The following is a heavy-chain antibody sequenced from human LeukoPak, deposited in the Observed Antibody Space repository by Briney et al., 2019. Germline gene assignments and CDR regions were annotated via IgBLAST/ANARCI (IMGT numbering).Heavy chain of an antibody. Sequence: ASVKVSCKASGYTFTGYYMHWVRQAPGQGLEWMGWISAYNGNTNYAQRLQGRVTMTTDTSTSTAYMELRSLRSDDTAVYYCAASRISSSWYGFFDYWGQGTLVTVSS. J-gene: IGHJ4*02. CDR1: GYTFTGYY. CDR3: AASRISSSWYGFFDY. CDR2: ISAYNGNT. D-gene: IGHD6-13*01. V-gene: IGHV1-18*04.